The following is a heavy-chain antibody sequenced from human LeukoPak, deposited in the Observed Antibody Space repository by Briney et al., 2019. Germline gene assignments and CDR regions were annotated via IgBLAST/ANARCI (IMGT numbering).Heavy chain of an antibody. CDR3: ARGLSNSRRTLLGLDY. D-gene: IGHD3-16*01. J-gene: IGHJ4*02. Sequence: PSETLSLTCAVYGGSFSGDYWSWIRQPPGKGLEWIGKINHSGGTNYNPSLKSRVTISVDTSKNQFSLKLSSVTAADTAVYYCARGLSNSRRTLLGLDYWGQGTLVTVSS. CDR2: INHSGGT. CDR1: GGSFSGDY. V-gene: IGHV4-34*01.